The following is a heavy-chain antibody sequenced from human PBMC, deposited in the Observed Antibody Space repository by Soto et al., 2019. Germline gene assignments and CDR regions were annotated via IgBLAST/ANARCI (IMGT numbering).Heavy chain of an antibody. Sequence: GSLRLSCAASGFTFSSYAMHWVRQAPGKGLEWVAVISYDGSNKYYADSVKGRFTISRDNSKNTLYLQMNSLRAEDTAVYYCARPIVVVINHDAFDIWGQGTMVTVSS. J-gene: IGHJ3*02. CDR2: ISYDGSNK. CDR3: ARPIVVVINHDAFDI. CDR1: GFTFSSYA. V-gene: IGHV3-30-3*01. D-gene: IGHD3-22*01.